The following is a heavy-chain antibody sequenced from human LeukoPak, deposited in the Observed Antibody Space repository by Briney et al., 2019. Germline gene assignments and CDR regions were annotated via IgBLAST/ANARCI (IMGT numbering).Heavy chain of an antibody. V-gene: IGHV1-2*02. CDR1: GYIFTGYY. Sequence: ASVKVSCKASGYIFTGYYMHWVRQAPGQGLEWMGWINPNSGGTNYAQKFQGRVTMTRDTSISTAYMELSRLRSDDTAVYYCAREPDYYGSGRDWGQGTLVTVSS. D-gene: IGHD3-10*01. CDR2: INPNSGGT. J-gene: IGHJ4*02. CDR3: AREPDYYGSGRD.